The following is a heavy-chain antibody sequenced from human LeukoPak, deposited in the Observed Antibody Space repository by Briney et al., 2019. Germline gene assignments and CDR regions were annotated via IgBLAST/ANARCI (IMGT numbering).Heavy chain of an antibody. J-gene: IGHJ3*02. CDR1: GFTFSSYA. V-gene: IGHV3-23*01. D-gene: IGHD2-15*01. CDR2: ISGSGGST. Sequence: GGSLRLSCAASGFTFSSYAMSWVRQAPGKGLEWVSGISGSGGSTYYADSVKGRFTISRDNSKNTLYLQMNSLRAEDTAVYYCAKVGVYCSGGSCFENDAFDIWGQGTMVTVSS. CDR3: AKVGVYCSGGSCFENDAFDI.